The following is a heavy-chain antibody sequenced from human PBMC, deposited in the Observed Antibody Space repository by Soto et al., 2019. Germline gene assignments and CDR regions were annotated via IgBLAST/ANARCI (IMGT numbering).Heavy chain of an antibody. J-gene: IGHJ4*02. CDR1: GGSISSSRYY. V-gene: IGHV4-39*01. Sequence: QLQLQESGPGLVKPSETLSLTCTVSGGSISSSRYYWGWIRQPPVKGLEWIGSIYYSVSTYYNPSLTSRVTISVDTSKNQFSLKLSSVTAADPAVYDCARKALVASVQRDYCVQGTLVTVSS. CDR3: ARKALVASVQRDY. D-gene: IGHD2-15*01. CDR2: IYYSVST.